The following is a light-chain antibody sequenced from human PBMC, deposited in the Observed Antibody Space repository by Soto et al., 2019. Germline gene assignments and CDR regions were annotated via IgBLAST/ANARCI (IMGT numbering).Light chain of an antibody. V-gene: IGLV1-51*01. CDR2: DNN. Sequence: QSVLTQPPSVSAAPGQKVTISCSGSSSNIGNNYVSWYQQLQGTAPKLLIYDNNKRPSGIPDRFAGSKSGTSATLGITGLQTVDEADYYCGTWDSSLSAVVFGGGTKVTVL. CDR3: GTWDSSLSAVV. CDR1: SSNIGNNY. J-gene: IGLJ2*01.